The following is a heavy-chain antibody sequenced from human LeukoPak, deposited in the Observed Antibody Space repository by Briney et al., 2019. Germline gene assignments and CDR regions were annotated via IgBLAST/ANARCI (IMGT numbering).Heavy chain of an antibody. Sequence: GESLILSCSASRFTFSYYARRWVRQAPGKGLEWVSPISGSGGSTYYADCVKGRFTISRDNSKDTLSLQMNSLRAGDTAVYSGAKATIPAQLHSSSWRYFDDWGQGTLVTVSS. D-gene: IGHD6-13*01. J-gene: IGHJ4*02. CDR3: AKATIPAQLHSSSWRYFDD. V-gene: IGHV3-23*01. CDR1: RFTFSYYA. CDR2: ISGSGGST.